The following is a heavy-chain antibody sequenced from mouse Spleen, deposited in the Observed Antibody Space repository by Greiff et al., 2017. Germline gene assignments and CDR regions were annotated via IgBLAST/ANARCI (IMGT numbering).Heavy chain of an antibody. V-gene: IGHV3-6*01. Sequence: ESGPGLVKPSQSLSLTCSVTGYSITSGYYWNWIRQFPGNKLEWMGYISYDGSNNYNPSLKNRISITRDTSKNQFFLKLNSVTTEDTATYYCARGHRYAAYYYAMDYWGQGTSVTVSS. CDR2: ISYDGSN. CDR3: ARGHRYAAYYYAMDY. CDR1: GYSITSGYY. J-gene: IGHJ4*01. D-gene: IGHD2-14*01.